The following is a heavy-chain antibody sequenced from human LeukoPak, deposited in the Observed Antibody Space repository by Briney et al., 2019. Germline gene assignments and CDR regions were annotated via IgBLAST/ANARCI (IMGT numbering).Heavy chain of an antibody. V-gene: IGHV3-33*01. CDR2: IWYDGGNK. CDR3: ARMAGYGSGSYPIDY. Sequence: GRSLRLSCAASGFTFSSYGMHWVRQAPGKGLEWVAVIWYDGGNKYYADSVKGRFTISRDNSKNTLYLQMNSLRAEDTAVYYCARMAGYGSGSYPIDYWGQGTLVTVSS. D-gene: IGHD3-10*01. J-gene: IGHJ4*02. CDR1: GFTFSSYG.